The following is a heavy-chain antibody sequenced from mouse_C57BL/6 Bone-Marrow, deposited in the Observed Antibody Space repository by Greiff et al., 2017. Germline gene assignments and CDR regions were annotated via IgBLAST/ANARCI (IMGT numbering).Heavy chain of an antibody. V-gene: IGHV1-75*01. D-gene: IGHD1-1*01. CDR2: IFPGSGST. J-gene: IGHJ4*01. CDR1: GYTFTDYY. CDR3: ARYYYGSSYDYAMDY. Sequence: VQLQESGPELVKPGASVKISCKASGYTFTDYYINWVKQRPGQGLEWIGWIFPGSGSTYYNEKFKGKATLTVDKSSSTAYMLLSSLTSEDSAVYFCARYYYGSSYDYAMDYWGQGTSVTVSS.